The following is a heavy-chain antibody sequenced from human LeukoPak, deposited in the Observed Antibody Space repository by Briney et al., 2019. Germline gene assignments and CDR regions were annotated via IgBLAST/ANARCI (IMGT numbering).Heavy chain of an antibody. V-gene: IGHV3-11*04. J-gene: IGHJ6*03. CDR2: ISSSGSTI. Sequence: GGSLRLSCAASGFTLSDYYMSWIRQAPGKGLEWVSYISSSGSTIYYADSVKGRFTISRDNAKNSLYLQMNSLRAEDTAVYYCARESRVAYYDFWLGYMDVWGKGTTVTVSS. D-gene: IGHD3-3*01. CDR1: GFTLSDYY. CDR3: ARESRVAYYDFWLGYMDV.